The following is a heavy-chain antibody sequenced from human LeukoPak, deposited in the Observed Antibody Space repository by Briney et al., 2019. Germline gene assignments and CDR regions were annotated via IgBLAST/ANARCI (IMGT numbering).Heavy chain of an antibody. V-gene: IGHV3-11*01. D-gene: IGHD3-10*01. CDR2: ISSSGSTI. J-gene: IGHJ4*02. Sequence: GGSLRLSCAASGFTFSDYYMSWIRQAPGKGLEWVSYISSSGSTIYYADSVKGRFTISRDNAKNPLYLQMNSLRAEDTAVYYCARHHYYGAGSYYLSVDFDYWSQGTLVTVSS. CDR3: ARHHYYGAGSYYLSVDFDY. CDR1: GFTFSDYY.